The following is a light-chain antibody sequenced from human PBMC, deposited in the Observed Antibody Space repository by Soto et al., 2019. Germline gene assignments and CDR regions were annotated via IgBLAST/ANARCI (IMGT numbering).Light chain of an antibody. J-gene: IGLJ2*01. CDR1: SGSIASKY. V-gene: IGLV6-57*01. CDR2: EDD. CDR3: QSFDDNNVV. Sequence: NFMLTQPHSVSESPGKTVTISCTRSSGSIASKYVQWYQQRPGSSPTIVIYEDDQRPSGVPDRFSGSIDSPSNSASLTISGLKTGDEADYYCQSFDDNNVVFGGGTKLTVL.